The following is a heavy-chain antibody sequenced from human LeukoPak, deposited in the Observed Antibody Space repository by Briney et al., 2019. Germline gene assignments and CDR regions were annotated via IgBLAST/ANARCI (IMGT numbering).Heavy chain of an antibody. J-gene: IGHJ4*02. CDR1: GFTFSSYS. CDR3: ALLSTVRVDY. CDR2: ISSSSSYI. D-gene: IGHD3-10*01. V-gene: IGHV3-21*01. Sequence: GGSLRLSCAASGFTFSSYSMNWVRQAPGKGLEWVSSISSSSSYIYYAGSVKGRFTISRDNAKNSLYLQMNSLRAEDTAVYYCALLSTVRVDYWGQGTLVTVSS.